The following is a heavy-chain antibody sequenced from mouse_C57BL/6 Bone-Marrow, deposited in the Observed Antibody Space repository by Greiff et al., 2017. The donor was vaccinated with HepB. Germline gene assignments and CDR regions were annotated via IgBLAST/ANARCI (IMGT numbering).Heavy chain of an antibody. CDR2: FHPYNDDT. Sequence: QVQLQQSGAELVKPGASVKMSCKASGYTFTTYPIEWMKQNHGKSLEWIGNFHPYNDDTKYNEKFKGKATLTVDKSSSTAYMQLSSLTSEDSAVYYCARADYAMDYWGQGTSVTVSS. CDR3: ARADYAMDY. V-gene: IGHV1-47*01. CDR1: GYTFTTYP. J-gene: IGHJ4*01.